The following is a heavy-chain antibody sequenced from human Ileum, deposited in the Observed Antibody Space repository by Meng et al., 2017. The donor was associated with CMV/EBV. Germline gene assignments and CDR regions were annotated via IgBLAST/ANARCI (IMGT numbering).Heavy chain of an antibody. J-gene: IGHJ3*02. CDR1: ISSGDYN. CDR3: ARRDPFDCGGDCYSDFDI. D-gene: IGHD2-21*02. Sequence: ISSGDYNWSWIRQPPGKGLEWIGYIYYSGSTYYNPSLKSRVTISVDTSKNQFSLKLSSVTAADTAVYYCARRDPFDCGGDCYSDFDIWGQGTMVTVSS. CDR2: IYYSGST. V-gene: IGHV4-30-4*01.